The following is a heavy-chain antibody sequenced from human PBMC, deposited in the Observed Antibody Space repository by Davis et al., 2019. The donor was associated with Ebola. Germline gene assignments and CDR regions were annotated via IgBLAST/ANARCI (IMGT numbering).Heavy chain of an antibody. Sequence: GESLKISCAASGFTFSSYGMHWVRQAPGKGLEWVAVIWYDGSNKYYADSVKGRFTISRDNSKNTLYLQMNSLRAEDTAVYYCAKDLKYSSSWYYFDYWGQGTLVTVSS. V-gene: IGHV3-33*06. J-gene: IGHJ4*02. D-gene: IGHD6-13*01. CDR1: GFTFSSYG. CDR3: AKDLKYSSSWYYFDY. CDR2: IWYDGSNK.